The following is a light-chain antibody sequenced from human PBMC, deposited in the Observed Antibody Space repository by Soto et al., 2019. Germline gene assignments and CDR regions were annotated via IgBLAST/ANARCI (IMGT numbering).Light chain of an antibody. V-gene: IGLV4-69*01. CDR3: QTWGSGTHVV. J-gene: IGLJ2*01. CDR1: SGHSSYA. CDR2: LTGDGSH. Sequence: QPVLTQSPSASASLGASVKLTCTLSSGHSSYAIAWHQQQADKGPRYLMKLTGDGSHSKGDGIPDRFSGSSSGAERYLTISSLQSEDEADYYCQTWGSGTHVVFGGGTKLTVL.